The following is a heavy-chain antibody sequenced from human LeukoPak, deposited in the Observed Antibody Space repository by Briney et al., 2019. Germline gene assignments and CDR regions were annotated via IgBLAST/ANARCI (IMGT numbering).Heavy chain of an antibody. CDR1: GFTFSSYG. CDR3: ARRHYYDSSGYYYGMDV. V-gene: IGHV3-30*02. J-gene: IGHJ6*02. CDR2: IRYDGSNK. D-gene: IGHD3-22*01. Sequence: GGSLRLSCAASGFTFSSYGMHWVRQAPGKGLEWVAFIRYDGSNKYYADSVKGRFTISRDNSKNTLYLQMNSLRAEDTAVYYCARRHYYDSSGYYYGMDVWGQGTTVTVSS.